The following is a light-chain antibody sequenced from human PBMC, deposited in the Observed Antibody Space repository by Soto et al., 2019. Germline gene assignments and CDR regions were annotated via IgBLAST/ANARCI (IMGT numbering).Light chain of an antibody. CDR2: EVS. CDR3: SSSAGSNKAV. Sequence: QSALTQPASVSGSPGQSITISCTGTSSDVGGYDYVSWYQLHPGKAPKLMVFEVSNRPSGVSYRFSGSKSGNTASLTVSGLQAEDEADYYCSSSAGSNKAVFGGGTKLTVL. V-gene: IGLV2-14*01. CDR1: SSDVGGYDY. J-gene: IGLJ2*01.